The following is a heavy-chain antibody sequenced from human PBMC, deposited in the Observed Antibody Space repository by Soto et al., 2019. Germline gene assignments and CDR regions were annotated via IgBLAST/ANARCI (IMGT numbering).Heavy chain of an antibody. J-gene: IGHJ4*02. CDR3: ARGCIAVTTHLCY. V-gene: IGHV1-18*01. Sequence: ASVKVSCKASGYTFNTYGITWVRQAPRQGLEWMGWINPYNGNTKFAQKLQDRVTMTTATSTSTAYMELASLRSDDTAVYYCARGCIAVTTHLCYWGQGTLVTVSS. CDR2: INPYNGNT. D-gene: IGHD4-17*01. CDR1: GYTFNTYG.